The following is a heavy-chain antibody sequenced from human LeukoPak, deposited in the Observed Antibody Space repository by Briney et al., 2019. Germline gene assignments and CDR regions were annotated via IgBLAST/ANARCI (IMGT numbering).Heavy chain of an antibody. D-gene: IGHD6-19*01. V-gene: IGHV3-23*01. CDR2: ISGSGGST. Sequence: GGSLRLSCAASGFTFSIYAMSWVRQAPGKGLEWVSTISGSGGSTFFADSVKGRFTISRDNSKNTLYLQMNSLRAEDTAVYYCAKQNSVRVAGSEIDYWGQGTLVTVSS. J-gene: IGHJ4*02. CDR1: GFTFSIYA. CDR3: AKQNSVRVAGSEIDY.